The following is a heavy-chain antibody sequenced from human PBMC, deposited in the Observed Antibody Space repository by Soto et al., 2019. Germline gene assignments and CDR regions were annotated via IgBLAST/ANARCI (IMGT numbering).Heavy chain of an antibody. D-gene: IGHD6-13*01. CDR2: IWYDGSNK. Sequence: GGSLRLSCAASGFTFSSYGMHWVRQAPGKGLEWVAVIWYDGSNKYYADSVKGRFTISRDNSKNTLYLQMNSLRAEDTAVYYCARDCSSSWFYYYGMDFWGQGTTVTVSS. J-gene: IGHJ6*02. CDR3: ARDCSSSWFYYYGMDF. CDR1: GFTFSSYG. V-gene: IGHV3-33*01.